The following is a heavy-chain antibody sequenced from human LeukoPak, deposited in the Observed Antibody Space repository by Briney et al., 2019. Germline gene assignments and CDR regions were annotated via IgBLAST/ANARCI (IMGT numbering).Heavy chain of an antibody. CDR2: IYYSGST. D-gene: IGHD2-2*01. Sequence: SETLSLTCTVSGGSISSSSHYWDWIRQPPGKGLEWIGNIYYSGSTYYNPSLKSRVTISVDTSKNQFSLKLSSVTAADTAVYYCAKAAEYQLAAGLGYYYYYYGMDVWGQGTTVTVSS. V-gene: IGHV4-39*07. CDR1: GGSISSSSHY. CDR3: AKAAEYQLAAGLGYYYYYYGMDV. J-gene: IGHJ6*02.